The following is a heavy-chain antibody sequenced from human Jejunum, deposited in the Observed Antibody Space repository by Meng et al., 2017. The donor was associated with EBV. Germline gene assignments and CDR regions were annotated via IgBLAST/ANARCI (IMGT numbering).Heavy chain of an antibody. CDR3: AGNGYYALEY. Sequence: HLQESGPRLEKPSGTLSLTCVVSGGSISDNDWWSWVRQPPGKGLEWLGEIYHGGGTNYNPSLESRVTISVDKSKNQFSLKLNSVTVADTAVYYCAGNGYYALEYWGPGILVTVSS. CDR2: IYHGGGT. V-gene: IGHV4-4*02. D-gene: IGHD3-22*01. J-gene: IGHJ4*02. CDR1: GGSISDNDW.